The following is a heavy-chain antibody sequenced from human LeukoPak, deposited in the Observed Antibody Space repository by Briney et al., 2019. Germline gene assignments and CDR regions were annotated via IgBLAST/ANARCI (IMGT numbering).Heavy chain of an antibody. D-gene: IGHD6-19*01. J-gene: IGHJ5*02. V-gene: IGHV1-69*13. Sequence: ASVKVSCKASGGTFSSYAISWVRQAPGQGLEWMGGIIPIFGTANYAQKFQGRVTITADESTSTAYMELSSLRSEDTAVYYCARLWYSSGSSQGWFDPWGQGTLVTVSS. CDR3: ARLWYSSGSSQGWFDP. CDR2: IIPIFGTA. CDR1: GGTFSSYA.